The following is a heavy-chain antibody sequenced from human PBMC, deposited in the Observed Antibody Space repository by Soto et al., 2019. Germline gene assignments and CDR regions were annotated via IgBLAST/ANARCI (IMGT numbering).Heavy chain of an antibody. Sequence: SQTLSLTCAISGDSVSSHSGAWNWIRRSPSRGLEWLGRTYYRSEWHNDYAVSVKSRITINADTSKNQFSLQLNSVTPEDTAVYYCAIAEDGSLARGMDVWGQGTTVTVSS. CDR3: AIAEDGSLARGMDV. CDR2: TYYRSEWHN. V-gene: IGHV6-1*01. CDR1: GDSVSSHSGA. D-gene: IGHD6-6*01. J-gene: IGHJ6*02.